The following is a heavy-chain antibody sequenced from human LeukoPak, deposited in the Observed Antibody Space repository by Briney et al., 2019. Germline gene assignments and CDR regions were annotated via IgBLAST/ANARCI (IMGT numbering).Heavy chain of an antibody. Sequence: ASVKVSCKASGYTFSSYDINWVRQATGQGLEWMGWMNPNSGNTGYAQKLQGRVTMTRNTSISTAYMELSSLRSEDTAVYYCARSPLYCGGDCYAEPKVDYWGQGTLVTVSS. V-gene: IGHV1-8*01. D-gene: IGHD2-21*02. CDR1: GYTFSSYD. CDR3: ARSPLYCGGDCYAEPKVDY. J-gene: IGHJ4*02. CDR2: MNPNSGNT.